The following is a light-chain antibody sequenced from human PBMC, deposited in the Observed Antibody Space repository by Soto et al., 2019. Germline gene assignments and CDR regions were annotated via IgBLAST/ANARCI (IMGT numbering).Light chain of an antibody. Sequence: EIVLTQSPATLSSSPGERATLSCRASQTVSNKLAWYQHKPGQAPRLLIYDTSNRATGIPARFSGSGSGTDFTLTISSLEPEDFAVYYCQQYGSLSWTFGQGTKVDIK. CDR1: QTVSNK. CDR2: DTS. J-gene: IGKJ1*01. CDR3: QQYGSLSWT. V-gene: IGKV3-11*01.